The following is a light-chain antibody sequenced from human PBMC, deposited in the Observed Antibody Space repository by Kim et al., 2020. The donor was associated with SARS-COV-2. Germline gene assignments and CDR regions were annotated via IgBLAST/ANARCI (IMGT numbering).Light chain of an antibody. CDR2: GKN. J-gene: IGLJ2*01. CDR1: SLRKYY. V-gene: IGLV3-19*01. CDR3: NSRDTSHFVI. Sequence: SSELTQDPAVSVALGQTVRITCQGDSLRKYYATWYQQKPGQAPVLLISGKNNRPSGIPDRVSGSSSGNTASLTIAGAQAEDEADYYCNSRDTSHFVIFGGGTKLTVL.